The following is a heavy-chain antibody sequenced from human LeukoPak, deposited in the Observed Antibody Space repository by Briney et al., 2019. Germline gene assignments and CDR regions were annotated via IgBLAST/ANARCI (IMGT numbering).Heavy chain of an antibody. D-gene: IGHD4-17*01. V-gene: IGHV3-30*03. J-gene: IGHJ1*01. CDR1: GFTFSSYG. Sequence: GGSLRLSCAASGFTFSSYGMHWVRQAPGKGLEWVAVISYDGSNKYYADSVKGRFTISRDNSKNTLYLQMNSLRAEDTAVYYCARAPDYGDYVGYFQHWGQGTLVTVSS. CDR3: ARAPDYGDYVGYFQH. CDR2: ISYDGSNK.